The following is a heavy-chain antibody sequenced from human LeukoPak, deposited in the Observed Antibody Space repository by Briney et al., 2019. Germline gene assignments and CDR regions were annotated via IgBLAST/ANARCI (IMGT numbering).Heavy chain of an antibody. D-gene: IGHD3-16*02. J-gene: IGHJ4*02. CDR1: GFTFSGYA. CDR2: ISGSGGST. V-gene: IGHV3-23*01. CDR3: ARERLGELSSRLYYFDY. Sequence: PGGSLRLSCAASGFTFSGYAMSWVRQAPGKGLEWVSGISGSGGSTYFADSVKGRFTISRDNAKNSLYLQMNSLRAEDTAVYYCARERLGELSSRLYYFDYWGQGTLVTVSS.